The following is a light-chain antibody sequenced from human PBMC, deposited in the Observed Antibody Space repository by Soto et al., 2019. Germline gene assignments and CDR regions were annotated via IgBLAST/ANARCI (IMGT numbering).Light chain of an antibody. CDR1: SSDVGAYKY. J-gene: IGLJ3*02. CDR3: TSYGGSNIWV. Sequence: QSALTQPPSASGSPGQSVTISCTGTSSDVGAYKYVSWYQQYPGKAPKLMIYEVSKRPSGVPDRFSGSKSGNTASLTVSGLQAEDVADYYCTSYGGSNIWVFGGGTKLTVL. V-gene: IGLV2-8*01. CDR2: EVS.